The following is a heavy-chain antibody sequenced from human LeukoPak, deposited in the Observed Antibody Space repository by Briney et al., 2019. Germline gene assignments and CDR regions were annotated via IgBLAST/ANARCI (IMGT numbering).Heavy chain of an antibody. Sequence: GESLKISCAGSGFTFSSYAMSWVRQAPGKGLEWVSAISGSGGSTYYADSVKGRFTISRDNSKNTLYLQMNSLRAEDTAVYYCAKDADLGYDFWSGYFSFDYWGQGTLVTVSS. D-gene: IGHD3-3*01. CDR3: AKDADLGYDFWSGYFSFDY. CDR1: GFTFSSYA. CDR2: ISGSGGST. J-gene: IGHJ4*02. V-gene: IGHV3-23*01.